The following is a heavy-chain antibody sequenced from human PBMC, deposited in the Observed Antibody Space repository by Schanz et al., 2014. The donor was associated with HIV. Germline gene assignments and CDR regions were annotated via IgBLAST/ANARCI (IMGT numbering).Heavy chain of an antibody. CDR2: MRGSDDST. CDR3: AKTSYGWYFDY. V-gene: IGHV3-23*04. J-gene: IGHJ4*02. D-gene: IGHD6-19*01. Sequence: EVQLVESGGGLVKRGGSLRLSCAASGFTFSSYGMSWVRQAPGKGLEWVSGMRGSDDSTFYADSVKGRFTISRDNSKNTLYFQMNSLRAEDTAIYYCAKTSYGWYFDYWGQGTLVTVSS. CDR1: GFTFSSYG.